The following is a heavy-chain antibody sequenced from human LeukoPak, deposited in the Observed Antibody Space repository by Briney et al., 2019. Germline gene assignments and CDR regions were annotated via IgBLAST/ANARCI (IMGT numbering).Heavy chain of an antibody. CDR2: INPSGGST. J-gene: IGHJ4*02. V-gene: IGHV1-46*01. CDR3: ARSVEMATMEDY. D-gene: IGHD5-24*01. Sequence: ASVKVSCKASGYTFTSYYVHWVRQAPGQGPEWMGIINPSGGSTSYAQKFQGRVTMTRDTSTSTVYMELSSLRSEDTAVYYCARSVEMATMEDYWGQGTLVTVSS. CDR1: GYTFTSYY.